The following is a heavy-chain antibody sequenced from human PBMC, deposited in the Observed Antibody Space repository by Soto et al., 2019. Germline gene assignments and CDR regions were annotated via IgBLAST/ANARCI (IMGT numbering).Heavy chain of an antibody. J-gene: IGHJ4*02. Sequence: PGGSLRLCCAASGVTFSTYDMNWVRQAPGKGLEWVGFIRSNGEGGTTEYAASVKGRLTSSRDDSKSIAYLQMDSLKIEDTAVYYCTRWKGSYSDYWGQGTQVTVSS. CDR3: TRWKGSYSDY. CDR2: IRSNGEGGTT. V-gene: IGHV3-49*04. CDR1: GVTFSTYD. D-gene: IGHD3-10*01.